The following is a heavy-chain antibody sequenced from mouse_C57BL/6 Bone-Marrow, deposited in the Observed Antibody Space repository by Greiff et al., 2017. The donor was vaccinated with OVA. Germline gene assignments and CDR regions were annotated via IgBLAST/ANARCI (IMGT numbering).Heavy chain of an antibody. Sequence: LQESGAELVRPGASVKMPCKASGYTFTSYNMHWVKQTPRQGLEWIGAIYPGNGDTSYNQKFKGKATLTVDNSSSTAYMQLSSLTSEDSAVYFCAREDDYDVEDYYYAMDYWGQGTSVTVSS. CDR1: GYTFTSYN. CDR3: AREDDYDVEDYYYAMDY. CDR2: IYPGNGDT. J-gene: IGHJ4*01. V-gene: IGHV1-12*01. D-gene: IGHD2-4*01.